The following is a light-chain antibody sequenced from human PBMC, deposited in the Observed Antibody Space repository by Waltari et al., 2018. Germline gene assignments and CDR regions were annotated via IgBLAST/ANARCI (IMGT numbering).Light chain of an antibody. CDR3: QSFDNHHWV. Sequence: FVLTQPHSVSESPGKTVVISCTRNSGNIARNFVQWYQQRPGSSPITVIYENDQRPSGVPDRFSGSIDSSSNSASLTISGLETEDSADYYCQSFDNHHWVFGGRTTLTVL. CDR1: SGNIARNF. V-gene: IGLV6-57*01. J-gene: IGLJ3*02. CDR2: END.